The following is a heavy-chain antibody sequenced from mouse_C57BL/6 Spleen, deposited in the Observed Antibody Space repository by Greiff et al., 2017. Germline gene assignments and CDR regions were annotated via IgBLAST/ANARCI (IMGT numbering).Heavy chain of an antibody. CDR2: IWSGGST. CDR1: GFSLTSYG. V-gene: IGHV2-2*01. Sequence: QVQLKQSGPGLVQPSQSLSITCTVSGFSLTSYGVHWVRQSPGKGLEWLGVIWSGGSTDYNAAFISRLSISKDNSKSQVFFKMNSLQADDTAIYYCARNYYYGSSYNYFDYWGQGTTRTVSS. CDR3: ARNYYYGSSYNYFDY. J-gene: IGHJ2*01. D-gene: IGHD1-1*01.